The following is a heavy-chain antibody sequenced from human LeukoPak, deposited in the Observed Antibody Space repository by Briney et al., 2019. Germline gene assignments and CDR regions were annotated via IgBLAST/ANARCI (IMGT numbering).Heavy chain of an antibody. Sequence: GGSLRLSCAASGFTFSDYYMSWIRQAPGKGLEWVANIKQDGSEKYYVDSVKGRFTISRDNAKNSLYLQMNSLRAEDTAVYYCAREGEIQLWFSKNWFDPWGQGTLVTVSS. CDR3: AREGEIQLWFSKNWFDP. V-gene: IGHV3-7*01. D-gene: IGHD5-18*01. CDR1: GFTFSDYY. J-gene: IGHJ5*02. CDR2: IKQDGSEK.